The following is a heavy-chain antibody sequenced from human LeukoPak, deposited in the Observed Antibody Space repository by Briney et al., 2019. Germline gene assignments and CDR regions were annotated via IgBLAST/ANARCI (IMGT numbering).Heavy chain of an antibody. CDR1: GYTFTSYG. J-gene: IGHJ4*02. V-gene: IGHV1-18*01. Sequence: ASVKVSCKASGYTFTSYGISWVRQAPGRGLEWMGWISAYNGNTNYAQKLQGRVTMTTDTSTSTAYMELRSLRSDDTAVYYCARVRRLPILEYYDSSGYLDYWGQGTLVTVSS. D-gene: IGHD3-22*01. CDR2: ISAYNGNT. CDR3: ARVRRLPILEYYDSSGYLDY.